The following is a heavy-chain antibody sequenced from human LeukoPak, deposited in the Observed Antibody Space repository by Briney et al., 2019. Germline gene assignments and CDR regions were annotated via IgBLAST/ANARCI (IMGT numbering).Heavy chain of an antibody. D-gene: IGHD2-2*01. V-gene: IGHV3-7*04. Sequence: GGSLRLSCAASGFTFSSYWMSWVRQAPGKGLEWVANINQDGSERYYVDSVKGRFTISRDNAKNSVYLQMNSLRVEDTAVYYCAKEYQLRGMDVWGQGTTVTVSS. J-gene: IGHJ6*02. CDR1: GFTFSSYW. CDR3: AKEYQLRGMDV. CDR2: INQDGSER.